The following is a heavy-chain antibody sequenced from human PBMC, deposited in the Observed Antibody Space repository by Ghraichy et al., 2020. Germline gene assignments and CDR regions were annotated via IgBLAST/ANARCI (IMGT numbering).Heavy chain of an antibody. J-gene: IGHJ4*02. CDR1: GLTFRSYG. V-gene: IGHV3-30*18. CDR3: AKIAVTGQHYFDY. D-gene: IGHD6-19*01. Sequence: GGSLRLSCAVSGLTFRSYGMYWVRHAPGKALEWVALISSDGSYIKYSDSVKGRFTISRDNSKNTLYLQMNSLRGEDTAIFYCAKIAVTGQHYFDYWGQGTLVTVSA. CDR2: ISSDGSYI.